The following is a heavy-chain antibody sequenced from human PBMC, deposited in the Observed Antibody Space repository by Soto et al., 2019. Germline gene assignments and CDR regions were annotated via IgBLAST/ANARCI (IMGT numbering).Heavy chain of an antibody. CDR3: ARGVWDCSGGGCPGWLDP. J-gene: IGHJ5*02. V-gene: IGHV1-69*13. CDR1: GGTFTSYA. Sequence: SVKVSCKASGGTFTSYALSWLRQAPGQGLEWMGGVIPLFGTTNYAQRFQDRVTITADGATSTAYMELSSLRSEDTAVYYCARGVWDCSGGGCPGWLDPWGQGTLVTVSS. CDR2: VIPLFGTT. D-gene: IGHD2-15*01.